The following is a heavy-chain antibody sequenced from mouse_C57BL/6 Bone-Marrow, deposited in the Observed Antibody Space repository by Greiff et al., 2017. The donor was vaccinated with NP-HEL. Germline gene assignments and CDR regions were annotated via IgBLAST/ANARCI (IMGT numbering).Heavy chain of an antibody. Sequence: QVQLQQPGAELVKPGASVKISCKASGYAFSSYWMNWVKQRPGKGLEWIGQIYPGDGDTNYNGKFKGKATLTADKSSSTAYMQLSSLTSEDSAVYFCQIYYYGSSYRAFFAYWGQGTLVTVSA. CDR1: GYAFSSYW. CDR2: IYPGDGDT. D-gene: IGHD1-1*01. J-gene: IGHJ3*01. CDR3: QIYYYGSSYRAFFAY. V-gene: IGHV1-80*01.